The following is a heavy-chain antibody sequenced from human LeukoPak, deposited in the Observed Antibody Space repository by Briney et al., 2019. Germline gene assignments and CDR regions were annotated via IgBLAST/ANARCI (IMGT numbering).Heavy chain of an antibody. J-gene: IGHJ4*02. V-gene: IGHV4-59*08. D-gene: IGHD3-10*01. CDR1: GGSISNYY. CDR3: ARRAYGSGNFNRYHFDY. Sequence: SETLSLTCTVSGGSISNYYWSWIRQPPGKGLEWIGYIYSSGSTNYNPSLKSRVTISVDTSNNQFSLKLNSVTAADTAVYYCARRAYGSGNFNRYHFDYWGQGTLVAVSS. CDR2: IYSSGST.